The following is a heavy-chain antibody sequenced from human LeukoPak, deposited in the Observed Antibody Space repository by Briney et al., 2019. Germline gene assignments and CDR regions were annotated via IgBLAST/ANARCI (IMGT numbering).Heavy chain of an antibody. Sequence: ASVKVSCKASGHTFTTYYVHLVRQAPGQGLEWMGVINPSGDGTNYPQRFQGRVTLTRDTFTSTVYMELTSLRSEDTAMYYCAKETPNTGWFDPWGQGTLVTVSS. V-gene: IGHV1-46*01. CDR3: AKETPNTGWFDP. D-gene: IGHD1-14*01. J-gene: IGHJ5*02. CDR1: GHTFTTYY. CDR2: INPSGDGT.